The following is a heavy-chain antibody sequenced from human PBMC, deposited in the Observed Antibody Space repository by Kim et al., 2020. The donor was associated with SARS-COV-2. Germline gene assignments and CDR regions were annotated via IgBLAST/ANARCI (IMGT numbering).Heavy chain of an antibody. J-gene: IGHJ4*02. CDR2: INHSGST. CDR1: GGSFSGYY. D-gene: IGHD5-12*01. CDR3: ARGPDLSGRFDY. V-gene: IGHV4-34*01. Sequence: SETLSLTCAVYGGSFSGYYWSWIRQPPGKGLEWIGEINHSGSTNYNPYLKSRVTISVDTSKNQFSLKLSSVTAADTAVYYCARGPDLSGRFDYWGQGTLVTVSS.